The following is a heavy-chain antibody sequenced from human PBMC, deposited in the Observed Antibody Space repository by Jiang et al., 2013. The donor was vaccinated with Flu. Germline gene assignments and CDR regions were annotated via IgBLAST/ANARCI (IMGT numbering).Heavy chain of an antibody. CDR3: ARAQTRSRYPSSGWYGDYFDY. CDR1: GFTFSSYS. J-gene: IGHJ4*02. V-gene: IGHV3-21*01. D-gene: IGHD6-19*01. CDR2: ISSSSSYI. Sequence: VQLLESGGGLVKPGGSLRLSCAASGFTFSSYSMNWVRQAPGKGLEWVSSISSSSSYIYYADSVKGRFTISRDNAKNSLYLQMNSLRAEDTAVYYCARAQTRSRYPSSGWYGDYFDYWGQGTLV.